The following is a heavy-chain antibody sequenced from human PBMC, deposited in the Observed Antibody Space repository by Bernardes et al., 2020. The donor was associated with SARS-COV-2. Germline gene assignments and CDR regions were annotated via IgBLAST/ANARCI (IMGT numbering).Heavy chain of an antibody. D-gene: IGHD1-26*01. J-gene: IGHJ6*02. CDR2: IKVYNGDI. CDR1: GNTFIGDV. Sequence: AAVKVSCKASGNTFIGDVVNWVRQAPGQRLEWMGWIKVYNGDIKYSQKFQGRVIITRDTSARTVYMEMRSLRSEDTAVYYCARESVVGDTVGLYVWCQGTTVTVSS. V-gene: IGHV1-3*01. CDR3: ARESVVGDTVGLYV.